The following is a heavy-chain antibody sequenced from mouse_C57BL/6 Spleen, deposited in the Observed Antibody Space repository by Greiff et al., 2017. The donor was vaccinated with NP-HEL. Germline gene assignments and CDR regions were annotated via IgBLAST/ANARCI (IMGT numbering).Heavy chain of an antibody. J-gene: IGHJ3*01. CDR1: GYTFTSYW. Sequence: QVQLQQPGAELVKPGASVKLSCKASGYTFTSYWMQWVKQRPRQGLEWIGEIDPSDSYTNYNQKFKGKATLTVDTSSSTAYMQLSSLTSEDSAVYYCARGGYGYDGWFAYWGQGTLVTVSA. CDR3: ARGGYGYDGWFAY. D-gene: IGHD2-2*01. V-gene: IGHV1-50*01. CDR2: IDPSDSYT.